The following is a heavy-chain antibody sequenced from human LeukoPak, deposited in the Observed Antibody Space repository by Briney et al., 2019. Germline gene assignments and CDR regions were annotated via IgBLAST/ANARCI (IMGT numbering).Heavy chain of an antibody. Sequence: GGSLRLSCAASGFTFSSYAMSWVRQAPGKGLEWVSAVSGRGDNTYYADSVKGRFTISRDNPKNTLYLQMNSLRAEDTAVYYCAKETGQWLGSNYYYMDVWGKGTTVTVSS. D-gene: IGHD6-19*01. CDR1: GFTFSSYA. V-gene: IGHV3-23*01. CDR3: AKETGQWLGSNYYYMDV. J-gene: IGHJ6*03. CDR2: VSGRGDNT.